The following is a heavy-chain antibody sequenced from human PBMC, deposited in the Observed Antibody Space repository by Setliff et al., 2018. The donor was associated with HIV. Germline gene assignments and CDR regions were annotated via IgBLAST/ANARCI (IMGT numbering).Heavy chain of an antibody. V-gene: IGHV3-23*01. CDR2: ISGSGGST. CDR3: AKFRDVAAALYYFDY. Sequence: GGSLRLSCAASGFTFSSYAMSWVRQAPGKGLEWVSAISGSGGSTYYADSVRGRFTISRDNSKNTLYLQMNSLRAEDTAVYYCAKFRDVAAALYYFDYWGQGTLVTVSS. D-gene: IGHD6-13*01. J-gene: IGHJ4*02. CDR1: GFTFSSYA.